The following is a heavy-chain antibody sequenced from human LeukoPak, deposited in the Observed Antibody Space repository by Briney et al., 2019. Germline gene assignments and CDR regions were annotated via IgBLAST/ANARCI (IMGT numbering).Heavy chain of an antibody. CDR1: GGSISSYY. J-gene: IGHJ4*02. V-gene: IGHV4-4*07. Sequence: SETLSLTCTVSGGSISSYYWSWIRQPAGKGLEWIGRIYSTGITNYNPSLKSRVTMSVDTSKNQFSLKLSSVTAADTAVYYCARHRAAWGFDYWGQGTLVTVSS. CDR3: ARHRAAWGFDY. CDR2: IYSTGIT. D-gene: IGHD1-26*01.